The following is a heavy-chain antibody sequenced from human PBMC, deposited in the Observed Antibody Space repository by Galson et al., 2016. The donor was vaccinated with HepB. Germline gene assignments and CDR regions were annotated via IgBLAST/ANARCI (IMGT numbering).Heavy chain of an antibody. V-gene: IGHV3-30-3*01. CDR1: EFNFSRYA. J-gene: IGHJ4*02. Sequence: SLRLSCAASEFNFSRYAMHWVRQAPGKGLEWVAVISDDGSNKYCADSLKGRFTISRDNSKNTLYLQMNSLRTEDTAVYYCTRGGPAKNFDYWGQGTLVTVSS. CDR2: ISDDGSNK. CDR3: TRGGPAKNFDY.